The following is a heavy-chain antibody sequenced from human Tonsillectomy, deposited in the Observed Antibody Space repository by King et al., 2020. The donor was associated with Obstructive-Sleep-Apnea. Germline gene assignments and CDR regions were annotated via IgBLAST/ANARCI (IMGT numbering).Heavy chain of an antibody. J-gene: IGHJ4*02. Sequence: VQLQESGPGLVKPSQTLSLTCTVSGGSISSGGYYCSWFRQHPGKGLEWLGYIYYSGSTYYNPSLKRRVTISVETSKNQFSLKLSSWTAADTAVYYCARVSGSGYDNDYWGQGTLVTVSS. D-gene: IGHD3-22*01. CDR2: IYYSGST. CDR3: ARVSGSGYDNDY. V-gene: IGHV4-31*03. CDR1: GGSISSGGYY.